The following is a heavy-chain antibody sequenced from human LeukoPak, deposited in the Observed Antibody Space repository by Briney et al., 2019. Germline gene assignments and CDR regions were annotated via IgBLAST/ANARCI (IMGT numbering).Heavy chain of an antibody. V-gene: IGHV3-7*05. Sequence: AGGSLRLSCAASGFTFSNYLMSWVRQAAGKGLEWVATITQDRSGKYYVDSVKGRFTISRDNAKNSLYLQMNSLRAEDTAVYYCARRYYYDGHYYFDYWGEGTLVTVSS. J-gene: IGHJ4*02. D-gene: IGHD3-22*01. CDR3: ARRYYYDGHYYFDY. CDR2: ITQDRSGK. CDR1: GFTFSNYL.